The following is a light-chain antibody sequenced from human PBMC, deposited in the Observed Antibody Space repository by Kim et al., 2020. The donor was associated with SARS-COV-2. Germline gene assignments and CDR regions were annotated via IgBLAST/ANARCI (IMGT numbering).Light chain of an antibody. Sequence: ASIGDRVTITCRASQSISRHFNWYQKRPGEAPKLLTYGASNLQSGVPSRFSGSGSGTDFTLTISSLQPEDFATYYCQQSYSSPPTFGQGTKVDIK. V-gene: IGKV1-39*01. CDR1: QSISRH. J-gene: IGKJ1*01. CDR3: QQSYSSPPT. CDR2: GAS.